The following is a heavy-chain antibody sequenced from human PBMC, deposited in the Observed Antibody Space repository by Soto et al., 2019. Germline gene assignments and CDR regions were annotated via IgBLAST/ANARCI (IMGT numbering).Heavy chain of an antibody. J-gene: IGHJ5*02. CDR1: GYTLTELS. Sequence: ASVKVSCKVSGYTLTELSMHWVRQAPGKGLEWMGGFDPEDGETIYAQKFQGRVTMTEDTSTDTAYMELSSLRSEDTAVYYCATDTPFTIFGVVITTEEKNWFDPWGQGTLVTV. D-gene: IGHD3-3*01. CDR3: ATDTPFTIFGVVITTEEKNWFDP. V-gene: IGHV1-24*01. CDR2: FDPEDGET.